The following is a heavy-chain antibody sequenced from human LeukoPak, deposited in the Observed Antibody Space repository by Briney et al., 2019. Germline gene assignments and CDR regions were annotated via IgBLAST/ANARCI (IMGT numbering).Heavy chain of an antibody. CDR3: AKEAIGYSFSES. CDR2: IGGDATYYA. CDR1: GYTFRNYA. Sequence: GGSLRLSCAASGYTFRNYAMSWLCQAPGEGLEWVSAIGGDATYYAYYADSVKGRFTISRDNSKNMLYLQLNSLRAEDTAVYYCAKEAIGYSFSESWGQGTLVTVSS. J-gene: IGHJ4*02. D-gene: IGHD1-26*01. V-gene: IGHV3-23*01.